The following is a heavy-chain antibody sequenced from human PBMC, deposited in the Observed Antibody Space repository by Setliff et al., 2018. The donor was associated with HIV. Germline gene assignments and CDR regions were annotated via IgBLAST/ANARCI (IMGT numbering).Heavy chain of an antibody. CDR2: IKSDGSDA. J-gene: IGHJ4*02. CDR1: GFTFRSHW. V-gene: IGHV3-74*01. CDR3: AREEPFHFADSRALDY. Sequence: PGGSLRLSCAASGFTFRSHWMHWVRQTPGKGLVWVARIKSDGSDADYADSVKGRFTISRDNAKNTLSLQANSLTIEDTAVYYCAREEPFHFADSRALDYWGRGTPVTVSS. D-gene: IGHD4-17*01.